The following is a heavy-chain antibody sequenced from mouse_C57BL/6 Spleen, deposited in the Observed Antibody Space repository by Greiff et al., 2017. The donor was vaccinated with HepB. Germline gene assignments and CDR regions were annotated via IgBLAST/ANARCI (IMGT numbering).Heavy chain of an antibody. CDR2: IYPSDSET. CDR1: GYTFTSYW. Sequence: QVHVKQPGAELVRPGSSVKLSCKASGYTFTSYWMDWVKQRPGQGLEWIGNIYPSDSETHYNQKFKDKATLTVDKSSSTAYMQLSSLTSEDSAVYYCARRPVYAMDYWGQGTSVTVSS. J-gene: IGHJ4*01. V-gene: IGHV1-61*01. CDR3: ARRPVYAMDY.